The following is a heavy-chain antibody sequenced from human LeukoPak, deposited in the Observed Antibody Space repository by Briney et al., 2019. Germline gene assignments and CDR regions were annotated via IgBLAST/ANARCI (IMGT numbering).Heavy chain of an antibody. CDR3: ATVGHYDSSGYYYYMDV. CDR1: GYTLAELS. V-gene: IGHV1-24*01. J-gene: IGHJ6*03. CDR2: FDPEDGET. D-gene: IGHD3-22*01. Sequence: ASVTVSCKVSGYTLAELSMHWVRQAPGKGLEWMGGFDPEDGETIYAQKFQGRVTMTEDTSTDTAYMELSSLRSEDTAVYYCATVGHYDSSGYYYYMDVWGKGTTVTVSS.